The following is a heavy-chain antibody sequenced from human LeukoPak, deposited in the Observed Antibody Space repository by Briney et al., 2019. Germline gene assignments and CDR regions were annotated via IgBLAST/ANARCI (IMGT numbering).Heavy chain of an antibody. CDR1: GFTFSSYG. J-gene: IGHJ3*01. CDR2: ISYDGSNK. D-gene: IGHD2/OR15-2a*01. Sequence: GGSLRLSCAASGFTFSSYGMHWVRQAPGKGLEWVAVISYDGSNKYYADSVKGRFTISRDNSKNTLYLQVNSLRAEDTAVFYCAGSSNISTYTGAFDLWGQGTMVTVSS. V-gene: IGHV3-30*03. CDR3: AGSSNISTYTGAFDL.